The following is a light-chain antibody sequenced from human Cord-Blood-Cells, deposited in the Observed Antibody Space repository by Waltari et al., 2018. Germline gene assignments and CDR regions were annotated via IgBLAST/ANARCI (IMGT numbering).Light chain of an antibody. CDR2: GAS. CDR3: QQYNNLWT. CDR1: QSFSSN. V-gene: IGKV3-15*01. Sequence: EIVMTQSPATLSVSPGERATLSCRASQSFSSNLAWYQQKPGQAPRLLIYGASTRATGIPARFSGSGSGTEFTLTISSLQSEDFAVYYCQQYNNLWTFGQGTKVEIK. J-gene: IGKJ1*01.